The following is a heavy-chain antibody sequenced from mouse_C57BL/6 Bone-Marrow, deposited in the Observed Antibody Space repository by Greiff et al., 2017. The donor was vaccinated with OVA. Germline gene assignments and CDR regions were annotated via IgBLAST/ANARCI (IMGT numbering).Heavy chain of an antibody. D-gene: IGHD1-1*01. V-gene: IGHV7-3*01. J-gene: IGHJ2*01. CDR2: IRNKANGYTT. CDR3: ARSSLLGTTVVAVDY. Sequence: EVMLVESGGGLVQPGGSLSLSCAASGFTFTDYYMSWVRQPPGKALEWLGFIRNKANGYTTEYSASVKGRFTISRDNSQSILYLQMNALRAEDSATYYCARSSLLGTTVVAVDYWGQGTTLTVSS. CDR1: GFTFTDYY.